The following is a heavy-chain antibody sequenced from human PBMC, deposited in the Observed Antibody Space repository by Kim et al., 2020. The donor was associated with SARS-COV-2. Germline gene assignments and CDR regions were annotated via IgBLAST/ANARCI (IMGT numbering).Heavy chain of an antibody. CDR2: LLLICSTI. J-gene: IGHJ3*01. Sequence: GGSLRLSCAASGFTFSSYALNWVRQSPVPFLSFFSSLLLICSTIYYADSVKGRFTISRDNAKNSLYLQMNSLRAEDTAVYYCAREDYYYDSSCYFGNDA. CDR1: GFTFSSYA. V-gene: IGHV3-48*03. CDR3: AREDYYYDSSCYFGNDA. D-gene: IGHD3-22*01.